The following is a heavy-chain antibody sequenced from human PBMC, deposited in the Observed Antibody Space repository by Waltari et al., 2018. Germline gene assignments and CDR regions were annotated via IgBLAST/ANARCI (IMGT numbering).Heavy chain of an antibody. D-gene: IGHD3-22*01. J-gene: IGHJ6*02. CDR1: EFTFRSYA. CDR2: ISYNGRNI. CDR3: ARDYCDRTNCHGMDV. Sequence: QVQLVESGGGVVQPGWSLRLSCAASEFTFRSYAMHWVRQAPSKGLEWVAVISYNGRNIYYVDSVKGRFTISRDNSNKTLYLQMNSLRPEDTAVYYCARDYCDRTNCHGMDVWGQGTTVTVSS. V-gene: IGHV3-30*04.